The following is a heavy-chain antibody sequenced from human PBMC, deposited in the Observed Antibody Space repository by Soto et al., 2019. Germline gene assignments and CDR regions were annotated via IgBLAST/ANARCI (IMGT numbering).Heavy chain of an antibody. V-gene: IGHV1-18*01. D-gene: IGHD2-15*01. Sequence: ASVKVSCKASGYTFTSYGISWVRQAPGQGLEWMGWISAYNGNTNYAQKLQGRVTMTTDTSTSTAYMELRSLRSDDTAVYYCARGRVVVAAISSGWFDPWGQGTLVTVSS. J-gene: IGHJ5*02. CDR2: ISAYNGNT. CDR1: GYTFTSYG. CDR3: ARGRVVVAAISSGWFDP.